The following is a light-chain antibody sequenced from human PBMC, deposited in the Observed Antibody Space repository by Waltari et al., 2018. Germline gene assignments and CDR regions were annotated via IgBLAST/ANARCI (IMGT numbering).Light chain of an antibody. Sequence: QSALTQPASVSGSPGQSITISCTGTSSAVGAYHYVSWYQQHPGKAPKLIIFDVSNRPSGVSNRFSGSKSGNTASLTISGLQAEDEADYYCSSYISSSTLELFGGGTSLTVL. J-gene: IGLJ2*01. CDR1: SSAVGAYHY. CDR2: DVS. CDR3: SSYISSSTLEL. V-gene: IGLV2-14*03.